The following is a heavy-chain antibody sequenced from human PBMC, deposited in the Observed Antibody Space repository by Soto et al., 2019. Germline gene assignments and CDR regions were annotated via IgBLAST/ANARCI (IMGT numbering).Heavy chain of an antibody. V-gene: IGHV3-48*03. J-gene: IGHJ6*04. CDR1: GFTFSNYA. Sequence: PGGSLRLSCAASGFTFSNYAMNWVRQAPGKGLEWVSYISSSGNTIYYADSVKGRFTISRDNARNSLYLQMNSLRAEDTAVYYCASSALGYCSGGSCSPNVWGKGTTVTVSS. CDR2: ISSSGNTI. D-gene: IGHD2-15*01. CDR3: ASSALGYCSGGSCSPNV.